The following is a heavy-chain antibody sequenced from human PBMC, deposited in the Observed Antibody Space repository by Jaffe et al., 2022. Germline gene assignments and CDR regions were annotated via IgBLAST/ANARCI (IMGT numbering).Heavy chain of an antibody. Sequence: QVQLVQSGAEVKKPGASVKVSCKASGYTFTSYAMHWVRQAPGQRLEWMGWINAGNGNTKYSQKFQGRVTITRDTSASTAYMELSSLRSEDTAVYYCARPLIRLGEGLCTGGVCYTPRWGYFDLWGRGTLVTVSS. V-gene: IGHV1-3*01. CDR2: INAGNGNT. CDR1: GYTFTSYA. D-gene: IGHD2-8*02. J-gene: IGHJ2*01. CDR3: ARPLIRLGEGLCTGGVCYTPRWGYFDL.